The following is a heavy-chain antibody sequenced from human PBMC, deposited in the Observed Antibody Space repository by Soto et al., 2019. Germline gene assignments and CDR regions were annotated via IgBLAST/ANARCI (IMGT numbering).Heavy chain of an antibody. D-gene: IGHD2-2*01. CDR3: ARVPDY. V-gene: IGHV4-59*04. Sequence: SETLSLTCTVSGGSISSYFWGWIRQPPGKGLEWIGNIFYSGSTYYNPSLKSRVTISVDTSKNQFSLRLISVTAADTALYYCARVPDYWGQGILVTVSS. CDR2: IFYSGST. J-gene: IGHJ4*02. CDR1: GGSISSYF.